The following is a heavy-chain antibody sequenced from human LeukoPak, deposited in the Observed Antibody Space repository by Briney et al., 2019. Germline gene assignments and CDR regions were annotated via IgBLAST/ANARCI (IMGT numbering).Heavy chain of an antibody. V-gene: IGHV1-69*10. CDR1: GGTFSSYA. D-gene: IGHD2-21*02. J-gene: IGHJ5*02. CDR2: IIPILGIA. CDR3: ARISHCGGDCYSQYNWFDP. Sequence: GASVRVSCXXSGGTFSSYAIXGVRQAPGQGVEWMGRIIPILGIANYAQKFQGGVTITAEKTTSTAYMELSSLRSEDTAVYYCARISHCGGDCYSQYNWFDPWGQGTLVTVSS.